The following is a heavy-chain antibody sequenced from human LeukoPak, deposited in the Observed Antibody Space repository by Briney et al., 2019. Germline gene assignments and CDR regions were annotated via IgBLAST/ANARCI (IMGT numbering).Heavy chain of an antibody. V-gene: IGHV4-34*01. J-gene: IGHJ6*02. Sequence: PSETLSLTCGVSGMSLSDYHWTWIRQSPGKGLEWIGEVSHDGDTNYNPSLKSRVSISVDTSNDQFSLKLSSVTAADTGVYYCARRALDYDDVAYFYARCSDVWGQGIKVTVS. D-gene: IGHD4-17*01. CDR3: ARRALDYDDVAYFYARCSDV. CDR2: VSHDGDT. CDR1: GMSLSDYH.